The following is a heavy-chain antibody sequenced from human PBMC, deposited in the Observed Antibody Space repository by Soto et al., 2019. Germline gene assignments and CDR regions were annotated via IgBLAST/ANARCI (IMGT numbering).Heavy chain of an antibody. Sequence: HPGGSLRLCCAASGFTFSSYAMSWVRQAPGKGLEWVSAISGSGGSTYYADSVKGRFTISRDNSKNTLYLQMNSLRAEDTAVYYCAKDRRDVRGVIIVIYWGQGTLVTVSS. V-gene: IGHV3-23*01. CDR2: ISGSGGST. D-gene: IGHD3-10*01. J-gene: IGHJ4*02. CDR3: AKDRRDVRGVIIVIY. CDR1: GFTFSSYA.